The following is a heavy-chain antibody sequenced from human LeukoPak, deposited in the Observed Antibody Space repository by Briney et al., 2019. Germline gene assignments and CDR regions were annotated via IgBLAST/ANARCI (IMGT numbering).Heavy chain of an antibody. V-gene: IGHV1-2*02. Sequence: GASETVSCMASGYTFTDHYMHWVRQAPGQGLEWMGWISPNIGHTDYAQTFEGRVTMSRDTSKSPAYMELSRLRSDDTAVYFCARAAIAVDGDYHYPSMGVWRKGTTVTVSS. J-gene: IGHJ6*03. CDR2: ISPNIGHT. CDR3: ARAAIAVDGDYHYPSMGV. CDR1: GYTFTDHY. D-gene: IGHD6-19*01.